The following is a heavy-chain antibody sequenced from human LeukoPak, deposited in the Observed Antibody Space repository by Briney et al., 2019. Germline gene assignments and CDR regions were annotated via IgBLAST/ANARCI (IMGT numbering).Heavy chain of an antibody. CDR3: AKELGWGWLQLQHNLDAFDI. D-gene: IGHD5-24*01. Sequence: GGSLRLSCAASGFTVSSNYMSRVRQAPGKGLEWVSAISGSGGSTYYADSVKGRFTISRDNSKNTLYLQMNSLRAEDTAVYYCAKELGWGWLQLQHNLDAFDIWGQGTMVTVSS. J-gene: IGHJ3*02. CDR2: ISGSGGST. CDR1: GFTVSSNY. V-gene: IGHV3-23*01.